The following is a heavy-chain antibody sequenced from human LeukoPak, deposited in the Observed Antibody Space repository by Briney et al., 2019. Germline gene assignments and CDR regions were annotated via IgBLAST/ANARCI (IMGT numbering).Heavy chain of an antibody. CDR1: GFTVSSNY. CDR3: ATPTRGYSYGFDY. V-gene: IGHV3-66*04. CDR2: IYIGGST. Sequence: GGSLRLSRAASGFTVSSNYMSWVRQAPGKGLEWVSVIYIGGSTYYADSVKGRFTISRDNSKNTLYLQMNSLRAEDTAVYYCATPTRGYSYGFDYWGQGTLVTVSS. D-gene: IGHD5-18*01. J-gene: IGHJ4*02.